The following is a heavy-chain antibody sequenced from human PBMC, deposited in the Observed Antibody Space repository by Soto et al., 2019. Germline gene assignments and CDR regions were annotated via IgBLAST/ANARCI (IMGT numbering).Heavy chain of an antibody. V-gene: IGHV4-34*01. CDR1: GGSFSGYY. CDR3: ARRGRTMVRERNWFDP. J-gene: IGHJ5*02. Sequence: QVQLQQWGAGLLKPSETLSLTCAVYGGSFSGYYWSWIRQPPGKGLEWIGEINHSGSTNYNPSLKSRVTRSVDTSKNQFSLKLSSVTAADTAVYYCARRGRTMVRERNWFDPWGQGTLVTVSS. CDR2: INHSGST. D-gene: IGHD3-10*01.